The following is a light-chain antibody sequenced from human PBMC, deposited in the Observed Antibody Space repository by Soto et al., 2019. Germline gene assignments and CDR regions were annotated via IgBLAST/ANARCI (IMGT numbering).Light chain of an antibody. V-gene: IGLV1-40*01. Sequence: QSVLTQPPSVSGAPGQRVTISCTGSSSNIGAGYDVNWYQQLPGTAPKLLIFGDSNRPSGVPDRFSGSKSGTSAPLAITGLQAADEADYYCQSSDSRLSGSDVFGTGTKLTVL. CDR1: SSNIGAGYD. CDR2: GDS. J-gene: IGLJ1*01. CDR3: QSSDSRLSGSDV.